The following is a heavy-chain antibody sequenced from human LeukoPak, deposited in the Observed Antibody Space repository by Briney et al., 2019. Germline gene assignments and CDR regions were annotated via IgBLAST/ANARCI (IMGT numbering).Heavy chain of an antibody. CDR2: IYYSGST. Sequence: PSETLSLTCTVSGGSISSSSYYWGWIRQPPGKGLEWIGSIYYSGSTYYNPSLKSRVTISVDTSKNQFSLKLSSVTAADTAVYYCARQPERPPGELSIDDAFDIWGQGTMVTVSS. V-gene: IGHV4-39*01. CDR3: ARQPERPPGELSIDDAFDI. J-gene: IGHJ3*02. CDR1: GGSISSSSYY. D-gene: IGHD3-10*01.